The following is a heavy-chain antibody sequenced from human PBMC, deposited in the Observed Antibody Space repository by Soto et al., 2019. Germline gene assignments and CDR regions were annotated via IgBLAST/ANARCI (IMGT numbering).Heavy chain of an antibody. J-gene: IGHJ4*02. V-gene: IGHV1-69*13. CDR1: GGTFSSYA. D-gene: IGHD4-17*01. CDR3: ARAQDSYGYYFDY. CDR2: IIPIFGTA. Sequence: SVKVSCKASGGTFSSYATSWVRQAPGQGLEWMGGIIPIFGTANYAQKFQGRVTITADESTSTAYMELSSLRSEDTAVYYCARAQDSYGYYFDYWGQGTLVTVSS.